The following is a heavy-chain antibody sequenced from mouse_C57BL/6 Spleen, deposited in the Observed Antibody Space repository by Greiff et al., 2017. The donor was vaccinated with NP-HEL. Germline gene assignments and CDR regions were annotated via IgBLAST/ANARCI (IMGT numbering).Heavy chain of an antibody. J-gene: IGHJ4*01. CDR3: ARRGPLRGEAMDY. V-gene: IGHV5-12*01. CDR2: ISNGGGST. Sequence: EVQRVESGGGLVQPGGSLKLSCAASGFTFSDYYMYWVRQTPEKRLEWVAYISNGGGSTYYPDTVKGRFTISRDNAKNTLYLQMSRLKSEDTAMYYCARRGPLRGEAMDYWGQGTSVTVSS. D-gene: IGHD1-1*01. CDR1: GFTFSDYY.